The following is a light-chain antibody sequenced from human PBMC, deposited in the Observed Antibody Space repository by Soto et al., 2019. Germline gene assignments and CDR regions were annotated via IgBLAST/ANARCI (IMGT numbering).Light chain of an antibody. J-gene: IGKJ5*01. CDR2: DAS. CDR1: QSVSSY. CDR3: QQRSNWPPIT. V-gene: IGKV3-11*01. Sequence: EIMLTQSPPTLSLSPGERATLSCRASQSVSSYLAWYQQKPGQAPRLLIYDASNRATGIPARFSGSGPGTDFTLTISSLEPEDFAVYYCQQRSNWPPITFGQGTRLEIK.